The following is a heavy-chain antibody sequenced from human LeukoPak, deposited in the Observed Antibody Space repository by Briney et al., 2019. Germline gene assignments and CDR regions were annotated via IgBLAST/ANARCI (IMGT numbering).Heavy chain of an antibody. Sequence: GGSLRLSCAASGFTFSSYSMNWVRQAPGKGLEWVSSISSSGSYINYADSVEGRFTISRDNAENSLDLQMNSLRDDDTAVYYCAKVGADYWGQGTLVTVSS. CDR1: GFTFSSYS. CDR3: AKVGADY. CDR2: ISSSGSYI. J-gene: IGHJ4*02. V-gene: IGHV3-21*01.